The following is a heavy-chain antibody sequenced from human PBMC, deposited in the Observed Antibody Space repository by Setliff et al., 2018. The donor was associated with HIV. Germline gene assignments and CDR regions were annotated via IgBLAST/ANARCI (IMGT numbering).Heavy chain of an antibody. CDR2: INTYTGNP. J-gene: IGHJ4*02. Sequence: ASVKVSCKASGYTFTSYGMSWVRQAPGQGLEWMGWINTYTGNPTYAQDFTGRFVFSLDTSVSTAYMELSRLRSDDTAVYYCARERLIRGSWSRGYDYWGQGTLVTVSS. CDR1: GYTFTSYG. D-gene: IGHD6-13*01. CDR3: ARERLIRGSWSRGYDY. V-gene: IGHV7-4-1*02.